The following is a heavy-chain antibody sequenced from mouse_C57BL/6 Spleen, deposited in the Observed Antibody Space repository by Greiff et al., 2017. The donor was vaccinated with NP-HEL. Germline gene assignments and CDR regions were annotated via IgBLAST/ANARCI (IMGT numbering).Heavy chain of an antibody. CDR1: GFTFNTYA. CDR3: VREFYYGSSYWYFDV. CDR2: IRSKSSNYAT. Sequence: EVHLVESGGGLVQPKGSLKLSCAASGFTFNTYAMHWVRQAPGKGLEWVARIRSKSSNYATYYADSVKDRFTISRDDSQSMLYLQMNNLKTEDTAMYYCVREFYYGSSYWYFDVWGTGTTVTVSS. D-gene: IGHD1-1*01. V-gene: IGHV10-3*01. J-gene: IGHJ1*03.